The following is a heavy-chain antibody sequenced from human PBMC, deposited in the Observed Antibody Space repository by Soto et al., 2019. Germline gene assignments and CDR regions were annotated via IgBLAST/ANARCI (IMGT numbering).Heavy chain of an antibody. Sequence: ASVKVSCKASGYSFTDYHIHWVRQAPGQGLEWLGRINPKSGGTSTAQKFQGWVTMHTDTSISTASMELTRLTSDDTAIYYCARGDSTDCSNGVCSFFYNHDMDVWGQGTTVTVSS. CDR2: INPKSGGT. CDR3: ARGDSTDCSNGVCSFFYNHDMDV. V-gene: IGHV1-2*04. D-gene: IGHD2-8*01. CDR1: GYSFTDYH. J-gene: IGHJ6*02.